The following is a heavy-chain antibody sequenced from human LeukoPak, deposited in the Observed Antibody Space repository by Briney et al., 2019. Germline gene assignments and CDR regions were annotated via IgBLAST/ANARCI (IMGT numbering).Heavy chain of an antibody. CDR1: GGSISSSSYY. CDR3: ARAEAWFGELLQPAFDP. D-gene: IGHD3-10*01. J-gene: IGHJ5*02. Sequence: PSETLSLTCTVSGGSISSSSYYWGWIRQPPGKGLEWIGSIYYSGSTYYNPSLKSRVTISVDTSKNQFSLKLSSVTAADTAVYYCARAEAWFGELLQPAFDPWGQGTLVTVSS. V-gene: IGHV4-39*07. CDR2: IYYSGST.